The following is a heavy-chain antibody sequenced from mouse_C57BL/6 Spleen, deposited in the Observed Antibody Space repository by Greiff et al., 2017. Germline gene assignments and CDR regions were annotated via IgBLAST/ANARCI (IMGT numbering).Heavy chain of an antibody. CDR2: IDPSDSYT. CDR1: GYTFTSYW. V-gene: IGHV1-50*01. D-gene: IGHD1-1*01. Sequence: VQLQQSGAELVKPGASVKLSCKASGYTFTSYWMQWVKQRPGQGLEWIGEIDPSDSYTNYNQKFKGKATLTVDTSSSTAYMQLSSLTSEDSAVYYCARARYYYGSSYGYAMDYWGQGTSVTVSS. J-gene: IGHJ4*01. CDR3: ARARYYYGSSYGYAMDY.